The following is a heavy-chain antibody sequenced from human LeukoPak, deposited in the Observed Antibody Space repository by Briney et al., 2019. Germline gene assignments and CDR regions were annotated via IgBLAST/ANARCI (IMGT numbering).Heavy chain of an antibody. J-gene: IGHJ5*02. CDR3: ARFIPSSGIDP. V-gene: IGHV4-59*01. D-gene: IGHD3-10*02. CDR1: GGSFSGYY. Sequence: SETLSLTCPVYGGSFSGYYWSWIRQPPGKGLEWITYSSYTGSTNYNPSLKSRVTISVDTSKNQFSLRLRSVTAADTAVYYCARFIPSSGIDPWGQGTLVTVSS. CDR2: SSYTGST.